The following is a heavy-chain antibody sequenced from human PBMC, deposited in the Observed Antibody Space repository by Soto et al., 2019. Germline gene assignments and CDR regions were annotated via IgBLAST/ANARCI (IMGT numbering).Heavy chain of an antibody. J-gene: IGHJ3*02. D-gene: IGHD3-16*02. V-gene: IGHV3-7*03. Sequence: GSLRLSCAASGFTFSSYWMSWVRQAPGKGLEWVANIKQDGSEKYYVDSVKGRFTISRDNAKNSLYLQMNSLRAEDTAVYYCAREVAIYDYVWGSYRLDAFDIWGQGTMVTV. CDR3: AREVAIYDYVWGSYRLDAFDI. CDR2: IKQDGSEK. CDR1: GFTFSSYW.